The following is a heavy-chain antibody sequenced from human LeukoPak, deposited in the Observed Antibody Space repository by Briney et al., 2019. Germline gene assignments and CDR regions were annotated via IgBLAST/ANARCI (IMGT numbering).Heavy chain of an antibody. CDR2: IWYDGSNK. CDR1: GFTFSSYG. CDR3: ARTGGIAAAGSHSYGMDV. Sequence: GGSLRLSCAASGFTFSSYGMHWVRQAPGKGLEWVAVIWYDGSNKYYADSVKGRFTISRDNSKSTLYLQMNSLRAEDTAVYYCARTGGIAAAGSHSYGMDVWGQGTTVTVSS. V-gene: IGHV3-33*01. D-gene: IGHD6-13*01. J-gene: IGHJ6*02.